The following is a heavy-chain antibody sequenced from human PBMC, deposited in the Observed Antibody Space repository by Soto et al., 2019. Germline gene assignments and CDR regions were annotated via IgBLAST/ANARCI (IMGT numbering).Heavy chain of an antibody. D-gene: IGHD1-26*01. Sequence: GGSLRLSCAASGFNIGIYWMHWVRQVPGKGLVWVSRINSDESSASYADSVKGRFTISRDNAKNTVYLQMNSLRAEDTAVYYCARDPYSPSSLFYAYMDVWGKGTTVTVSS. V-gene: IGHV3-74*01. CDR2: INSDESSA. J-gene: IGHJ6*03. CDR1: GFNIGIYW. CDR3: ARDPYSPSSLFYAYMDV.